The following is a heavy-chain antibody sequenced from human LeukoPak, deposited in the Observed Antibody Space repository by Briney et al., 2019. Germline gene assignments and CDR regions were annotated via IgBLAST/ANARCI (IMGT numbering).Heavy chain of an antibody. CDR1: GFTFDDYA. V-gene: IGHV3-66*02. CDR2: IYSGGST. CDR3: AIGLQLAFNY. J-gene: IGHJ4*02. Sequence: GGSLRLSCAASGFTFDDYAMHWVRQAPGKGLEWVSVIYSGGSTYYADSVKGRFTISRDNSKNTLYLQMNSLRAEDTAVYYCAIGLQLAFNYWGQGTLVTVSS. D-gene: IGHD5-18*01.